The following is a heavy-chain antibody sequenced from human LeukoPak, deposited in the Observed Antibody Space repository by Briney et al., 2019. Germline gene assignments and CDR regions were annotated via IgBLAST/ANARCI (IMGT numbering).Heavy chain of an antibody. J-gene: IGHJ3*02. D-gene: IGHD3-22*01. CDR3: ARWNYYDLICAFDS. CDR1: GGSLSSYY. V-gene: IGHV4-59*12. CDR2: IFYSGQT. Sequence: SETLSLTCTVSGGSLSSYYWIWIRQPPGKGLEYIGYIFYSGQTNYNPSLKSRVTISVDTSKNEFSLNLSSVTAADTAVYYCARWNYYDLICAFDSWGRGTLVTVSS.